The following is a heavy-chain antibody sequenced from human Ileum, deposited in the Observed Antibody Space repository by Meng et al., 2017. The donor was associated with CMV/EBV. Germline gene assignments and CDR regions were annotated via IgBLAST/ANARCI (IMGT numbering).Heavy chain of an antibody. Sequence: KGSRPRVVNANTPPRLTAPFPGFSLSTSGVGVGWSRQPPGKALEWLALIFWEDEKRYSPSLKSRPTITKDPPKTQVVLTMTNMDPVDPATYYCAHRLGAFAPWGQGTLVTVSS. J-gene: IGHJ5*02. CDR2: IFWEDEK. CDR3: AHRLGAFAP. V-gene: IGHV2-5*02. CDR1: GFSLSTSGVG.